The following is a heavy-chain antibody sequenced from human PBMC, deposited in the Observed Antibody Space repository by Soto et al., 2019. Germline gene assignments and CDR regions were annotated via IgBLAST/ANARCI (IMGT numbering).Heavy chain of an antibody. CDR3: AKAPTRLSYYYRLYG. J-gene: IGHJ6*02. CDR1: GFTFSSYA. CDR2: ISGSGGST. Sequence: SVVSLRLSSAAYGFTFSSYAMSWVRQAPGKGLEWVSAISGSGGSTYYADSVKGRFTISRDNSKNTLYLQMNSLRAEDTAVYYCAKAPTRLSYYYRLYGWGQGTTVTVYS. D-gene: IGHD2-2*01. V-gene: IGHV3-23*01.